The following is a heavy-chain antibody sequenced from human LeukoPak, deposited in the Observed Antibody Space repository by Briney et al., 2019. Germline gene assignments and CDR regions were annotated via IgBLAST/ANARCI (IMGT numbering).Heavy chain of an antibody. D-gene: IGHD1-14*01. CDR1: GYSISSGYY. J-gene: IGHJ4*02. V-gene: IGHV4-38-2*02. Sequence: SETLSLTCTVSGYSISSGYYWGWIRQPPGKGLEWIGSIYHSGSTYYNPSLKNRVTISVDTSKNQFSLKLSSVTAADTAVYYCASPGLGWGQGTLVTVSS. CDR3: ASPGLG. CDR2: IYHSGST.